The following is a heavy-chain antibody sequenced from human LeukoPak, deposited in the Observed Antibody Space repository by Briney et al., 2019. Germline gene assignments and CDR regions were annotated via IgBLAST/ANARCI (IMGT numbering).Heavy chain of an antibody. CDR2: IQPDGSEK. CDR3: ARVTYYYDSSGYHFDY. Sequence: PGGSLRLSCAASGFTFSNYWMTWVRQAPGKGLEWVANIQPDGSEKYYVDSVKGRFTIAGDNVKNSLYLQMNSLRVEDTAVYYCARVTYYYDSSGYHFDYWGQGTLVTVSS. CDR1: GFTFSNYW. D-gene: IGHD3-22*01. J-gene: IGHJ4*02. V-gene: IGHV3-7*01.